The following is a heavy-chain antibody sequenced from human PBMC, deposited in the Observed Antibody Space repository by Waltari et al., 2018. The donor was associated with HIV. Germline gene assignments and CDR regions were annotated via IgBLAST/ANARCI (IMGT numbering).Heavy chain of an antibody. CDR3: TTLWYSYDSTDY. CDR1: GITFRNAW. J-gene: IGHJ4*02. V-gene: IGHV3-15*01. D-gene: IGHD3-22*01. Sequence: EVQLVESGGGLVKPGGSLRISCAAYGITFRNAWMSWVRQAPGKGLEWVGRIKSGAEGGTTDYAAAVKGRFTISRDDSKHTLYLQMDSLKTEDTAVYYCTTLWYSYDSTDYWGQGTLVTVSS. CDR2: IKSGAEGGTT.